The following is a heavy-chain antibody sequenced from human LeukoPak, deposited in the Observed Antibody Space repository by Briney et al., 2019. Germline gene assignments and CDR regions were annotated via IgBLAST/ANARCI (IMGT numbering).Heavy chain of an antibody. Sequence: SENLSLTCTVSGGSISSYYWSWIRQPPGKGLEWIGYIYYSGSTNYNPSLKSRVTISVDTSKNQSSLKLSSVTAADTAVYYCARVPAPAGSAPNWFDPWGQGTLVTVSS. CDR3: ARVPAPAGSAPNWFDP. J-gene: IGHJ5*02. V-gene: IGHV4-59*01. CDR2: IYYSGST. CDR1: GGSISSYY. D-gene: IGHD2-2*01.